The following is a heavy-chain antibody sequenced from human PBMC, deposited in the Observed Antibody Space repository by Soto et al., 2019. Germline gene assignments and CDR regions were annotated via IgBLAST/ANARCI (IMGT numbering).Heavy chain of an antibody. J-gene: IGHJ4*02. CDR2: IYYSGST. CDR3: ARHSAPMTRVTMGFDD. V-gene: IGHV4-39*01. Sequence: SETLSLTCTVSGGSISSSSYYWGWIRQPPGKGLEWIGSIYYSGSTYYNPSLKSRVTISVDTSKNQFSLKLSSVTAADTAVYYWARHSAPMTRVTMGFDDGGQGTRVP. D-gene: IGHD4-17*01. CDR1: GGSISSSSYY.